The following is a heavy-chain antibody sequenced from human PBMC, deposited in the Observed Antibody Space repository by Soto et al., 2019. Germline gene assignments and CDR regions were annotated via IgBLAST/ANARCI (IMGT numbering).Heavy chain of an antibody. D-gene: IGHD3-22*01. Sequence: SETLSLTCTVSGGSISSSTYYWGWMRQPPGKGLEWISSFFIGGNTYYNPSLKSRVTISVDTSKNQFSLKLSSVTAADTAVYYCARASTMYSYDTSGFYWFDPWGQGTPVTVSS. CDR2: FFIGGNT. CDR3: ARASTMYSYDTSGFYWFDP. J-gene: IGHJ5*02. V-gene: IGHV4-39*01. CDR1: GGSISSSTYY.